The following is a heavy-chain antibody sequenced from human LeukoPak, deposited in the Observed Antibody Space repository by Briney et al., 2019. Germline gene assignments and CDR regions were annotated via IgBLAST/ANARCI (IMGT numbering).Heavy chain of an antibody. D-gene: IGHD3-22*01. Sequence: SETLSLTRTVTGGSICNFPGSWIAQPAGKGLEWIGRIYTSGSTNYNPSLKSRDTMSVDTSQNQFSLKLSSVTAADTAVYYCARDRYSNDSSASYYRFDPWGQGTLVTVSS. CDR2: IYTSGST. V-gene: IGHV4-4*07. CDR1: GGSICNFP. J-gene: IGHJ5*02. CDR3: ARDRYSNDSSASYYRFDP.